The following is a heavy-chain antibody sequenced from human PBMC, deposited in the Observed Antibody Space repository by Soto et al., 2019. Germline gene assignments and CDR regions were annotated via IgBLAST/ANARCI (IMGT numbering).Heavy chain of an antibody. J-gene: IGHJ4*02. CDR1: GFTFSSYG. D-gene: IGHD3-22*01. CDR2: ISYDGSNK. Sequence: GGSLRLSCAASGFTFSSYGMHWVRQAPGKGLEWVAVISYDGSNKYYADSVKGRFTISRDNSKNTLYLQMNSLRAEDTAVYYCAKDLGSSGKNYFDYWGQGTLVTVSS. V-gene: IGHV3-30*18. CDR3: AKDLGSSGKNYFDY.